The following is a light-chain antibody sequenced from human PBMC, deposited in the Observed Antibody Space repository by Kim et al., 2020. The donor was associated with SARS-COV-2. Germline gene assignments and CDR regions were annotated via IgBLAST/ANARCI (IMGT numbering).Light chain of an antibody. CDR3: NSRDSSGDHVV. V-gene: IGLV3-19*01. CDR2: SKN. Sequence: LGQTVRITCQGDSLRSNCASWYQQKPGQAHVLVIYSKNNRPSGIPDRCSGSSSGNTAYLAITGAQAEDEADYYCNSRDSSGDHVVFGGGTQLTVL. J-gene: IGLJ2*01. CDR1: SLRSNC.